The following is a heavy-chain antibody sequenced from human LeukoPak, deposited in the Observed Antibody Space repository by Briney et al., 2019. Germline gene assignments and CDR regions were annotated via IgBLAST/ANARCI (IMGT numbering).Heavy chain of an antibody. CDR3: ARPSRGGFWGAYFDY. Sequence: GESLKISCKGSGYNFTTYWIGWVRQMPGKGLEWMGIVYPGDSDTKYSPSFQGQVTISADKSITTAYLQWSSLKASDTAMYYCARPSRGGFWGAYFDYWGQGTLVTVSS. CDR2: VYPGDSDT. J-gene: IGHJ4*02. D-gene: IGHD3-16*01. CDR1: GYNFTTYW. V-gene: IGHV5-51*01.